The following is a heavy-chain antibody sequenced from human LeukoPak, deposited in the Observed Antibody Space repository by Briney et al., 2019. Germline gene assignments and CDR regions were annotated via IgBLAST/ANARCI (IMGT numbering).Heavy chain of an antibody. V-gene: IGHV4-59*01. CDR2: IYDSGST. J-gene: IGHJ4*02. CDR1: GGSISSYY. Sequence: SETLSLTCTVSGGSISSYYWSWIRQPPGKGLEWIGYIYDSGSTNYNPSLKSRVTISVDTSKNQFSLKLRSVTAADTAVYYCARVDSAVAIDYWGQGILVTVSS. D-gene: IGHD6-19*01. CDR3: ARVDSAVAIDY.